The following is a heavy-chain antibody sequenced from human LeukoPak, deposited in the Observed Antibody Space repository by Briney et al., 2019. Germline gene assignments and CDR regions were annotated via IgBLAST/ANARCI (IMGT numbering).Heavy chain of an antibody. V-gene: IGHV3-7*01. CDR2: IREDGSEK. CDR3: ARDAVGGPLNY. J-gene: IGHJ4*02. CDR1: GFSLSRYW. D-gene: IGHD6-19*01. Sequence: PGGSLRLSCAASGFSLSRYWMSWVRQAPGKGPEWVANIREDGSEKKYVDSVKGRFTISSDNARNSVDLQMNSLRVEDTAMYYCARDAVGGPLNYWGQRTLVTFSS.